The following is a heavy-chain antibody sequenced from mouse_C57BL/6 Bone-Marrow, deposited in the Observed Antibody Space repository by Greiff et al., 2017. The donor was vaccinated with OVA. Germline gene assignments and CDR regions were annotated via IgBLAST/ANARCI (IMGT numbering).Heavy chain of an antibody. CDR3: ARYKGYYGSSSWYFDV. J-gene: IGHJ1*03. V-gene: IGHV7-3*01. CDR2: IRNKANGYTT. Sequence: EVKLMESGGGLVQPGGSLSLSCAASGFTFTDYYMSWVRPPPGKALEWLGFIRNKANGYTTEYSASVKGRFTISRDNSQSVLYLQMNALRAENSATYYCARYKGYYGSSSWYFDVWGTGTTVTVSS. CDR1: GFTFTDYY. D-gene: IGHD1-1*01.